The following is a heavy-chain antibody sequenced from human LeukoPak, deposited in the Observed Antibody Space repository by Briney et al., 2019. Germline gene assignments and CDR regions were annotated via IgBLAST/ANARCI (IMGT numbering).Heavy chain of an antibody. V-gene: IGHV3-53*01. CDR2: IYSGGST. CDR3: VLWLQAHFDH. D-gene: IGHD3-10*01. Sequence: GGSLRLSCAASGFTVSSNYMSWVRQAPGKGLEWVSVIYSGGSTYYADSVKGRFTISRDNSRDTVSLQMNSLRADDTALYFCVLWLQAHFDHWGRGTLVTVSS. CDR1: GFTVSSNY. J-gene: IGHJ4*02.